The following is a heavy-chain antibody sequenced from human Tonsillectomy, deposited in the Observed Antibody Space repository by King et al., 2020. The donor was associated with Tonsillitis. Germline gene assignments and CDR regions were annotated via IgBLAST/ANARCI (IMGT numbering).Heavy chain of an antibody. J-gene: IGHJ4*02. D-gene: IGHD4-23*01. V-gene: IGHV3-73*01. CDR1: GFTFSGSA. Sequence: QLVQSGGGLVQPGGSLKLSCAASGFTFSGSAMHWVRQASGKGLQWVGRIRSKANSYATAYAASVKGRFTISRDDSKNTAYLQMNSLKTEDTAVYYCTRIYGGNSRPGDKRYYFDYLGQGTMVTVSS. CDR2: IRSKANSYAT. CDR3: TRIYGGNSRPGDKRYYFDY.